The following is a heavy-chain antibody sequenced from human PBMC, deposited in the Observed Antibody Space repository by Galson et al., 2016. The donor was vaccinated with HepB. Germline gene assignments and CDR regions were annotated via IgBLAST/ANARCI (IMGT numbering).Heavy chain of an antibody. D-gene: IGHD6-6*01. CDR1: GGSISGYY. V-gene: IGHV4-59*01. CDR3: ARGRAGLYSTSGYFDY. Sequence: ETLSLTCSVSGGSISGYYWTWIRQPPGKGLEWIGYIYYSGSINYNPSVKSRVTMSVDTSKNQFSLRVSSVTAADTAVYYCARGRAGLYSTSGYFDYWGQGTLVTVSS. CDR2: IYYSGSI. J-gene: IGHJ4*02.